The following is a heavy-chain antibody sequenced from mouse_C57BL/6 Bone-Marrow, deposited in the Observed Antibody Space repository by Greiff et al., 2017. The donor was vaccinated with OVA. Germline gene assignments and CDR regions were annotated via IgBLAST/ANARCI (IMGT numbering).Heavy chain of an antibody. D-gene: IGHD2-2*01. Sequence: EVMLVESGAELVRPGASVKLSCTASGFNIKDDYMHWVKQRPEQGLEWIGWIDPENGDTEYASKFQGKATITADTSSNTAYLQLSSLTSEDTAVYYCTPGYDDWGQGTTLTVSS. V-gene: IGHV14-4*01. CDR3: TPGYDD. CDR2: IDPENGDT. CDR1: GFNIKDDY. J-gene: IGHJ2*01.